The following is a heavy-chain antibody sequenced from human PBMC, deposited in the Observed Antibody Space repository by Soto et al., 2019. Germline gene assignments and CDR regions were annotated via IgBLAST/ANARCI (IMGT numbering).Heavy chain of an antibody. CDR1: GFTFSSYV. CDR2: ISYDGNKK. CDR3: ARAGCDGGSCYTLVGLRYGMDV. J-gene: IGHJ6*02. D-gene: IGHD2-15*01. Sequence: QVQLVESGGGGVQPGRSLRLSCAASGFTFSSYVMHWVRQAPGKGLEWVAIISYDGNKKYYADSVKGRFTISRDNSKNTLYLQMNSLRAEDTAVYYCARAGCDGGSCYTLVGLRYGMDVWGQGTTVTVSS. V-gene: IGHV3-30-3*01.